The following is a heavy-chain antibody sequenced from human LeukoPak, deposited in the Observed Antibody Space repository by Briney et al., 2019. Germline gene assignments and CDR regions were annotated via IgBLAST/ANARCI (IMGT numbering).Heavy chain of an antibody. CDR2: ISYDGSNK. Sequence: GGSLRLSCAASGFTFSSYGMHWVRQAPGKGLEWVAVISYDGSNKYYADSVKGRSTISRDNSKNTLYLQMNSLRAEDTAVYYCAKEWMPRSYFDYWGQGTLVTVSS. CDR1: GFTFSSYG. V-gene: IGHV3-30*18. D-gene: IGHD2-2*01. CDR3: AKEWMPRSYFDY. J-gene: IGHJ4*02.